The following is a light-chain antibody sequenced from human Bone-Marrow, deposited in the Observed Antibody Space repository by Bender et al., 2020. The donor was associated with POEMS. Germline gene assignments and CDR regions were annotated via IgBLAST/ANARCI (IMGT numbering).Light chain of an antibody. J-gene: IGLJ1*01. Sequence: QSALTQPPSASASRGQSVTISCTGTSSDVGGYDYVSWYQQHPGTGPKLMIFDVTYRPSGVSDRFSGSKSGNTASLTISGLQAEDEATYYCSSYTSSITYVFGTGTKVTVL. V-gene: IGLV2-14*03. CDR3: SSYTSSITYV. CDR1: SSDVGGYDY. CDR2: DVT.